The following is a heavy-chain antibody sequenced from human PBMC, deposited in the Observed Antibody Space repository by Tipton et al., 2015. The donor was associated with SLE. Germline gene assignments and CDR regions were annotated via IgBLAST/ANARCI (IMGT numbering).Heavy chain of an antibody. V-gene: IGHV4-39*07. CDR1: GGSISSSSYY. CDR3: ARDGEEDVFDI. D-gene: IGHD3-10*01. J-gene: IGHJ3*02. CDR2: IYYSGST. Sequence: TLSLTCTVSGGSISSSSYYWGWIRQPPGKGLEWIGSIYYSGSTYYNPSLKSRVTISVDTSKNQFSLKLSSVTAADTAVYYCARDGEEDVFDIWGQGTMVTVSS.